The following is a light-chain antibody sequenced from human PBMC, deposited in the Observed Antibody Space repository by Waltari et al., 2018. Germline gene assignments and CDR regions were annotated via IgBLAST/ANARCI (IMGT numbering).Light chain of an antibody. Sequence: EIVLTQSPGTLSLSPGETATLSRRASQSVSGSYLAWNQQKPGQAPRLLIYGASSRATGIPDRFSGSGSGTDFTLTISRLEPEDFGVYYCQYYGASRGPITFGQGTRLEIK. CDR3: QYYGASRGPIT. CDR2: GAS. V-gene: IGKV3-20*01. J-gene: IGKJ5*01. CDR1: QSVSGSY.